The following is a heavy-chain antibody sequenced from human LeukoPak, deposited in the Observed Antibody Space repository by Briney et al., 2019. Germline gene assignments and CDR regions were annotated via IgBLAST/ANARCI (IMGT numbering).Heavy chain of an antibody. D-gene: IGHD3-10*01. CDR3: ARAITMVRGVTIDLGMDV. CDR2: IYTSGST. V-gene: IGHV4-4*07. CDR1: GGSISSYH. J-gene: IGHJ6*02. Sequence: SETLSLTCTVSGGSISSYHWSWIRQPAGKGLEWIGRIYTSGSTNYNPSLKSRVTISVDTSKNQFSLKLSSVTAADTAVYYCARAITMVRGVTIDLGMDVWGQGTTVTVSS.